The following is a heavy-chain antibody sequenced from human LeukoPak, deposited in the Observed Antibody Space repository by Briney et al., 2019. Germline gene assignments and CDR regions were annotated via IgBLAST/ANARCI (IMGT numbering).Heavy chain of an antibody. CDR3: ASGYGA. D-gene: IGHD4-17*01. CDR2: ISWNSGSV. CDR1: GFTVSSNY. Sequence: GGSLRLSCAASGFTVSSNYMSWVRQAPGKGLEWVSGISWNSGSVGYADPVKGRFTISRDNAKNSLYLQMNSLRAEDTAFYYCASGYGAWGQGTLVIVSS. V-gene: IGHV3-48*04. J-gene: IGHJ5*02.